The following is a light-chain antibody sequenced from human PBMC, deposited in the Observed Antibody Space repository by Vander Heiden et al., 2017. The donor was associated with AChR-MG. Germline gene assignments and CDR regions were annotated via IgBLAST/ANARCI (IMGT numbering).Light chain of an antibody. J-gene: IGLJ2*01. CDR2: GNN. Sequence: QSVLTQPPSVSGAPGQRVTISCTGSSSNIGAGYDVHWYQQHPGAAPKLLMFGNNNRPSGVPDRFSGSKSGTSASLAITGLQAEDEADYYCQSYDNSLSGVVFGGGTKLTVL. CDR1: SSNIGAGYD. V-gene: IGLV1-40*01. CDR3: QSYDNSLSGVV.